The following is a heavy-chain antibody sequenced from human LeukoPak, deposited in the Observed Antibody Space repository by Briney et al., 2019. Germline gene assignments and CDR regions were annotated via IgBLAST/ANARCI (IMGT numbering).Heavy chain of an antibody. CDR3: ARYSSSWYDSFDY. V-gene: IGHV3-23*01. CDR2: ISGSGGST. D-gene: IGHD6-13*01. CDR1: GFTFSSYA. J-gene: IGHJ4*02. Sequence: GGSLRLSCAASGFTFSSYAMGWVRQAPGKGLEWVSAISGSGGSTYYADSVEGRFTISRDNSKNTLHLQMNSLRAEDTAVYFCARYSSSWYDSFDYWGQGTLVTVSS.